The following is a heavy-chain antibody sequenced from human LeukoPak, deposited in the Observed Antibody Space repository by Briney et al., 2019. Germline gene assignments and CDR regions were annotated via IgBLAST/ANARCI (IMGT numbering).Heavy chain of an antibody. CDR2: IKQDGSEK. CDR1: GFTFSSYW. J-gene: IGHJ4*02. D-gene: IGHD3-10*01. Sequence: GGSLGLSCAASGFTFSSYWMSWVRQAPGKGLEWVANIKQDGSEKYYVDSVKGRFTISRDNAKNSLYLQMNSLRAEDTAVYYCASVVRGVIILPHQNYFDYWGQGTLVTVSS. CDR3: ASVVRGVIILPHQNYFDY. V-gene: IGHV3-7*01.